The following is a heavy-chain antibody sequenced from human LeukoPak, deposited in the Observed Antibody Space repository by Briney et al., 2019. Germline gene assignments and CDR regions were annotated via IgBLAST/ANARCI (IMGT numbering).Heavy chain of an antibody. CDR3: ARGKYYAMDV. V-gene: IGHV3-74*01. CDR2: ISNDGSIT. Sequence: GGSLRLSCADSGFTFSSYWMHWVRQAPGKGPVWVSRISNDGSITSYADSVKGRFTISRDNAKNTLYLQMNSLRGEDTAVYYCARGKYYAMDVWGQGTTVTVSS. CDR1: GFTFSSYW. D-gene: IGHD4-23*01. J-gene: IGHJ6*02.